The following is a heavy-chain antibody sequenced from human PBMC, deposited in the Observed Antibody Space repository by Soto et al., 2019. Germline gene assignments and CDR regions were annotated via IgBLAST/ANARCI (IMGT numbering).Heavy chain of an antibody. CDR3: AKGGGESYYYGMDA. D-gene: IGHD3-10*01. CDR2: ISYDGSNK. Sequence: PGGSLRLSCAASGFTFRSYGIHWVRQAPGKGLEWVAVISYDGSNKYYADSVKGRFTISRDNSKNTLYLQMNSLRAEDTAVYYCAKGGGESYYYGMDAWGQGTTVTVSS. V-gene: IGHV3-30*18. CDR1: GFTFRSYG. J-gene: IGHJ6*02.